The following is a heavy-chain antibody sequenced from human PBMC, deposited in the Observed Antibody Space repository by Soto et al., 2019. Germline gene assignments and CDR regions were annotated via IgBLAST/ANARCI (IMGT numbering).Heavy chain of an antibody. CDR1: GLTFSSHY. V-gene: IGHV3-7*01. D-gene: IGHD6-19*01. CDR3: ATELNWLNF. Sequence: EVQLVESGGGSVQPGGSLRLSCAVSGLTFSSHYMTWVRQAPGEGLEWVASIWPDGRESYYVDSVEGRFTLSRDNAKNSVYLEMNSLRADDAAVYYCATELNWLNFWGQGTLVTVSS. CDR2: IWPDGRES. J-gene: IGHJ4*02.